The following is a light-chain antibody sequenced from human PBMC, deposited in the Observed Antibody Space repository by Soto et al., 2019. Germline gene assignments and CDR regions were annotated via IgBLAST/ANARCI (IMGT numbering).Light chain of an antibody. CDR3: QQFNNYTWT. CDR1: QSISSW. Sequence: DIQMTQSPSTLSASVGDRVTITCRASQSISSWLAWYQQKPGKAPKLLIYKASSLESGVSSRFSGSGSGTEFTLTISSLQPDDFATSYCQQFNNYTWTFGQGTRVEIK. CDR2: KAS. J-gene: IGKJ1*01. V-gene: IGKV1-5*03.